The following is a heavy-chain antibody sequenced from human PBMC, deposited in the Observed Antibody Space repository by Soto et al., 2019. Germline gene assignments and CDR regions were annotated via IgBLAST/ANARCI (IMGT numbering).Heavy chain of an antibody. V-gene: IGHV3-64D*06. Sequence: PGGSLRLSCAASGFTCSSYAMHWVRQAPGKGLEYVSAISSNGGSTYYADSVKGRFTISIDNSKNTLYLQMSSLRAEDAAVYYCAAPKTAADYFDYWGQGTLVTVSS. CDR2: ISSNGGST. CDR3: AAPKTAADYFDY. J-gene: IGHJ4*02. D-gene: IGHD6-13*01. CDR1: GFTCSSYA.